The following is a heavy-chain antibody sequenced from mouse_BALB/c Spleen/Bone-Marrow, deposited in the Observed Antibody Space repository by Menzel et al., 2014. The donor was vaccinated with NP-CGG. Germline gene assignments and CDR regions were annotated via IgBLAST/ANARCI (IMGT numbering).Heavy chain of an antibody. J-gene: IGHJ4*01. CDR1: GFSLTGYG. CDR3: ARDSFLITRALDF. V-gene: IGHV2-6-7*01. D-gene: IGHD2-4*01. CDR2: IWGDGST. Sequence: AKMTESGPGLVAPSQSLSITCTDSGFSLTGYGVSWVRQPPGKGLEWLGMIWGDGSTDYNSALKSRLNNSKDNSKSQVFLKMNSLQTDDTARFYCARDSFLITRALDFWGQGTSVTVSS.